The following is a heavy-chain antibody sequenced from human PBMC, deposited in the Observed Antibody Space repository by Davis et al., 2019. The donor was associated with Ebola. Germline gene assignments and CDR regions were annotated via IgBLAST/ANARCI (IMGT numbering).Heavy chain of an antibody. J-gene: IGHJ6*02. CDR2: IYYSGNT. CDR1: GGSTSSFY. V-gene: IGHV4-59*12. CDR3: ARERFYYDSSGQYFGVGDNMEA. D-gene: IGHD3-22*01. Sequence: MPSETLSLTCTVSGGSTSSFYWSWIRQPPGKGLEWIGYIYYSGNTNYNPSLKSRVTISVDTSKNQFSLKVTSVTAADTAVYFCARERFYYDSSGQYFGVGDNMEAWGQGTTVTVSS.